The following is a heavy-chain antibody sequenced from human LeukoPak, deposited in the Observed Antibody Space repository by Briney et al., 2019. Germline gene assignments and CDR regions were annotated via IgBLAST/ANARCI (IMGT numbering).Heavy chain of an antibody. Sequence: SETLSLTCAVYGGSFSGYYWSWIRQPPGKGLEWIGEINHSGSTNYNPSLKSRVTISVDTSKNQFSLKLSSVTAADTAVYYCARGDSSGSLDYWGQGTLVTVSS. CDR3: ARGDSSGSLDY. V-gene: IGHV4-34*01. CDR2: INHSGST. D-gene: IGHD3-22*01. J-gene: IGHJ4*02. CDR1: GGSFSGYY.